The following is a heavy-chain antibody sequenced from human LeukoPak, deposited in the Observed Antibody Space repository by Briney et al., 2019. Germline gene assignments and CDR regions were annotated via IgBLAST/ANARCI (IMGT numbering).Heavy chain of an antibody. CDR2: ISSSSSYI. D-gene: IGHD6-19*01. J-gene: IGHJ4*02. Sequence: GGSLRLSCAASGFTFSSYSMNWVRQAPGKGLEWVSSISSSSSYIYYADSVKGRFTISRDNAKNSLYLQMNSLRAEDTAVYYCARDLYSSGWPFDYWGQGTLVTVSS. V-gene: IGHV3-21*01. CDR1: GFTFSSYS. CDR3: ARDLYSSGWPFDY.